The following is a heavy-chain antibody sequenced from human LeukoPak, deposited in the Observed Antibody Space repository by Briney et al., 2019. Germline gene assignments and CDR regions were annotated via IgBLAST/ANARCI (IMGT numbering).Heavy chain of an antibody. J-gene: IGHJ3*02. Sequence: SETLSPTCTVFGGSISSYYWNWIRQSPGKGVEWIAYMFYNVSTNYSPSLKSRVTISVDTSKNQFSLKLISVTAADTAVYFCARQGSGRAFDIWGQGTMVTVSS. CDR3: ARQGSGRAFDI. CDR2: MFYNVST. V-gene: IGHV4-59*08. CDR1: GGSISSYY.